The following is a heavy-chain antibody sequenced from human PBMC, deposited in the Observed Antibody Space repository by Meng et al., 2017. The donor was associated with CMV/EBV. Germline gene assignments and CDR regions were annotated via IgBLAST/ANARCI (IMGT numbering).Heavy chain of an antibody. CDR2: IYYSGST. D-gene: IGHD2-2*01. Sequence: GSLRLSCTVSGGSISSYYWSWIRQPPGKGLEWIGYIYYSGSTNYNPSLKSRATISVDTSKNQFSLKLSSVTAADTAVYYCARAVVVPAAIDYWGQGTLVTVSS. CDR3: ARAVVVPAAIDY. CDR1: GGSISSYY. J-gene: IGHJ4*02. V-gene: IGHV4-59*01.